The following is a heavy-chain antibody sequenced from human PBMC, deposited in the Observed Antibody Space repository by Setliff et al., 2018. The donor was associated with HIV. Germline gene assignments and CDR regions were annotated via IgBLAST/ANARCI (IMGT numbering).Heavy chain of an antibody. J-gene: IGHJ4*02. CDR2: INHSGST. Sequence: KTSETLSLTCAVYGGSFNGYYWSWIRQPPGKGLEWIGEINHSGSTNYNPSLKSRVTISLDTSKNQFSLKLTSVTAADTAVYYCARLSGDYYYFDYWGQGTLVTVS. CDR3: ARLSGDYYYFDY. D-gene: IGHD2-21*02. CDR1: GGSFNGYY. V-gene: IGHV4-34*01.